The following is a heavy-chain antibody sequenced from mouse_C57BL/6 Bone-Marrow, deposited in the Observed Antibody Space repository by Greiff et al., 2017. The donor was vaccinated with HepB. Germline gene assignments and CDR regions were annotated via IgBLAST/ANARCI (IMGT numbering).Heavy chain of an antibody. J-gene: IGHJ1*03. CDR3: ARWTTVVATRYFDV. V-gene: IGHV1-81*01. CDR1: GYTFTSYG. CDR2: IYPRSGNT. Sequence: VKLMESGAELARPGASVKLSCKASGYTFTSYGISWVKQRTGQGLEWIGEIYPRSGNTYYNEKFKGKATLTADKSSSTAYMELRSLTSEDSAVYFCARWTTVVATRYFDVWGTGTTVTVSS. D-gene: IGHD1-1*01.